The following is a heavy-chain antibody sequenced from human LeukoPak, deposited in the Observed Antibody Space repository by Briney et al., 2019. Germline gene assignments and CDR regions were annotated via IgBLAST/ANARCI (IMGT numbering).Heavy chain of an antibody. CDR3: AKDRQLLSSVSDY. Sequence: PGGSLRLSCAASGFTFSSYGMSWVRQAPGKGLEWVSAISGSGGSTYYADSVKGRFTISRDNSKNTLYLQMNSLRAEDTAVYYCAKDRQLLSSVSDYWGQGTLVTVSS. CDR1: GFTFSSYG. J-gene: IGHJ4*02. CDR2: ISGSGGST. D-gene: IGHD2-2*01. V-gene: IGHV3-23*01.